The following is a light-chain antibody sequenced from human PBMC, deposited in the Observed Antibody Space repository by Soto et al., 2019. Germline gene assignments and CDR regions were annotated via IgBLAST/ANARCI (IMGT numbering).Light chain of an antibody. CDR3: SSYAGSNVV. CDR1: SSDVGGYNY. CDR2: EVS. Sequence: QSVLTQPPSASGSPGQSVTISCTGTSSDVGGYNYVSWYQQHPGKAPKLMIYEVSKRPSGVPNRFSGSKSVNTASLTVSGLQAEDEADYYCSSYAGSNVVFGGGTKLTVL. V-gene: IGLV2-8*01. J-gene: IGLJ2*01.